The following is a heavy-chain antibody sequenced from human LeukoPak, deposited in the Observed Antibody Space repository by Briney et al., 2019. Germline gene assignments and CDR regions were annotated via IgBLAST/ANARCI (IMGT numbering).Heavy chain of an antibody. D-gene: IGHD5-12*01. CDR2: VYYTGST. CDR1: GYSINSGYY. J-gene: IGHJ4*02. Sequence: PSETLSLTCTVSGYSINSGYYWGWIRQPPGKGLEWIGYVYYTGSTNYNPSLKSRVTISVDTSKNQFSLKLRSVTAADTAVYYCARDRGDGYDYFWDYWGQGTLVTVSS. V-gene: IGHV4-61*01. CDR3: ARDRGDGYDYFWDY.